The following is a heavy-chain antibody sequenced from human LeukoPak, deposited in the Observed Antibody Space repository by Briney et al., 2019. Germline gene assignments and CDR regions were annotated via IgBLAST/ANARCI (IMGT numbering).Heavy chain of an antibody. CDR2: ISNDGRNK. CDR3: ARDVGKDTVTTEVAY. J-gene: IGHJ4*02. CDR1: GFTFSNYA. V-gene: IGHV3-30*04. D-gene: IGHD4-11*01. Sequence: GRSLRLSCAASGFTFSNYAFQWVRQAPGKGLEWVAVISNDGRNKNHADSVKGRFTISRDNSKNTLSLQMNSLRAEDTAVYYCARDVGKDTVTTEVAYWGQGTLVTVSS.